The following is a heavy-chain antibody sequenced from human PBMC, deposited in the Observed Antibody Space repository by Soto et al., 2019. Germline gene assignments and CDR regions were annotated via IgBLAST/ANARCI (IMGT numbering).Heavy chain of an antibody. Sequence: PGGSLRLSCAASEFSFSSYAMHWIRQAPGKGLEWVAVISFDGNIIHYADSVKGRFIISRDNSKNTLYLQMHSLSGEDTAVYYCARTFDTITYCFDYWGQGTLVTVSS. V-gene: IGHV3-30-3*01. CDR3: ARTFDTITYCFDY. J-gene: IGHJ4*02. CDR2: ISFDGNII. D-gene: IGHD3-9*01. CDR1: EFSFSSYA.